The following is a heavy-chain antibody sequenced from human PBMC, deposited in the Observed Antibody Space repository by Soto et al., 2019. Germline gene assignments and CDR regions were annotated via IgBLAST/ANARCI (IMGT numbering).Heavy chain of an antibody. J-gene: IGHJ5*02. D-gene: IGHD6-19*01. Sequence: EVQLVESGGGLVQPGGSLRLSCAASGFTVSSNYMSWVRQAPGKGLEWVSVIYSGGTTYYADSVKGRFTISRDNSKNTRYLQMNSMRAEDTAVYYCAGARVGQWPLNWFDPWGQGTLVTVSS. CDR3: AGARVGQWPLNWFDP. CDR1: GFTVSSNY. V-gene: IGHV3-66*01. CDR2: IYSGGTT.